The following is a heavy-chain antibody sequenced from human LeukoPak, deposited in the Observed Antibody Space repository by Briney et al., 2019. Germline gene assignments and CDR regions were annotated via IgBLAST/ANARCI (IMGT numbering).Heavy chain of an antibody. CDR3: AKYLGGSGTYRQFDY. CDR1: GFTFGDYA. V-gene: IGHV3-64D*06. D-gene: IGHD3-10*01. CDR2: ISSNGGST. J-gene: IGHJ4*02. Sequence: PGRSLRLSCTASGFTFGDYAMTWVRQAPGKGLEYVSAISSNGGSTYYADSVKGRFTISRDNSKNTLYLQMSSLRAEDTALYYCAKYLGGSGTYRQFDYWGQGTLVTVSS.